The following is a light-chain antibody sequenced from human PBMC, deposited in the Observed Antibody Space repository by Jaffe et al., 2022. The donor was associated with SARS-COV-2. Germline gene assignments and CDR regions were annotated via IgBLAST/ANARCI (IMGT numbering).Light chain of an antibody. CDR2: DVD. V-gene: IGLV2-14*01. J-gene: IGLJ2*01. Sequence: QSALTQPASVSGSPGQSITISCIATSSDIGNSNSVYWYQQYAGKAPKVILYDVDKRPSGISNRFSGSKSGNTASLTISGLQAEDEAHYYCSSYTTITGVLFGGGTRLTVL. CDR3: SSYTTITGVL. CDR1: SSDIGNSNS.